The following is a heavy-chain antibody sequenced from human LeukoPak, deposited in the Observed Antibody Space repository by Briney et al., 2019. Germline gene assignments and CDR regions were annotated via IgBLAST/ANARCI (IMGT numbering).Heavy chain of an antibody. Sequence: ASVKVSCKASGGTFSSYAISWVRQAPGQGLEWMGGIIPIFGTANYAQKFQGRVTITADESTSTAYMELSSLRSEDTAVYYCASHMVRGVITFFDPWGQGTPVTVSS. D-gene: IGHD3-10*01. J-gene: IGHJ5*02. V-gene: IGHV1-69*01. CDR3: ASHMVRGVITFFDP. CDR1: GGTFSSYA. CDR2: IIPIFGTA.